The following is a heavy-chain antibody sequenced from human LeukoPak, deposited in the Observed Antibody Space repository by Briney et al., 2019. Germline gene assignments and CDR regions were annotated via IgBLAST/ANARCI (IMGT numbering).Heavy chain of an antibody. CDR3: ARLGSSWYYTIDY. CDR2: IYPGDSDT. V-gene: IGHV5-51*01. Sequence: GESLKISCQGSGSTFTSYWIGWVRRLPGKGLEWMGIIYPGDSDTRYSPSFQGQVTISADKSISTAYLQWSSLKASDTAMYYCARLGSSWYYTIDYWGQGTLVTVSS. D-gene: IGHD6-13*01. J-gene: IGHJ4*02. CDR1: GSTFTSYW.